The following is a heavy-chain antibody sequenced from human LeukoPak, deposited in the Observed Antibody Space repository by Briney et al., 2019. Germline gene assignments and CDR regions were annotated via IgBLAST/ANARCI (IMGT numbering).Heavy chain of an antibody. J-gene: IGHJ4*02. CDR3: ARDGSLPDY. CDR1: GFTFSNYR. CDR2: IISDGSST. V-gene: IGHV3-74*01. Sequence: PGGSLRLSCAASGFTFSNYRMHWVRQTPGKGLVWVSRIISDGSSTSYADSVKGRFTISRDNAKNTLYLQMNSLRAEDTAVYYCARDGSLPDYWGQGTLVTVSS.